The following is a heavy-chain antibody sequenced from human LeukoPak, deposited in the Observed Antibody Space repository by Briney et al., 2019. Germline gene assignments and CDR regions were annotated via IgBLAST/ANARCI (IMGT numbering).Heavy chain of an antibody. V-gene: IGHV1-69*13. CDR1: GYTFTSYD. Sequence: GASVKVSCKASGYTFTSYDINWVRQATGQGLEWMGGIIPIFGTANYAQKFQGRVTITADESTSTAYMELSSLRSEDTAVYYCARDGGYCSGGSCLGYNWFDPWGQGTLVTVSS. J-gene: IGHJ5*02. CDR3: ARDGGYCSGGSCLGYNWFDP. D-gene: IGHD2-15*01. CDR2: IIPIFGTA.